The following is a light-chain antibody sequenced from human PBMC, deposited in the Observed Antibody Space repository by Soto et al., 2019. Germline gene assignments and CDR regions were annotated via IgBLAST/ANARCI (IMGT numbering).Light chain of an antibody. CDR1: QSISTW. J-gene: IGKJ1*01. V-gene: IGKV1-5*03. CDR3: QQYNSYPWT. Sequence: DIKMNQSPPALSASIGDRVTITFRASQSISTWLAWYQQKPGKVPKVLIYKASNLESGVPPRFSGSGSGTEFTLTISSLQPDDSATYYCQQYNSYPWTFGHATK. CDR2: KAS.